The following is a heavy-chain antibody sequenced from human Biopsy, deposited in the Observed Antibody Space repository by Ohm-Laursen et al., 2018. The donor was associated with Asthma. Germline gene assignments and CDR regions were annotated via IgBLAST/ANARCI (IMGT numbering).Heavy chain of an antibody. V-gene: IGHV1-69*13. D-gene: IGHD2-15*01. CDR2: INSVFGTT. J-gene: IGHJ4*02. CDR1: GGTFNTYV. Sequence: SVKVSCKSLGGTFNTYVIGWVRQAPGEGLEWMGGINSVFGTTTYPQKFQDRVTITADDSTSTVYMELSSLRSEDTAVYYCARKAGSCISRACYSLDFWGQGTLVTVSS. CDR3: ARKAGSCISRACYSLDF.